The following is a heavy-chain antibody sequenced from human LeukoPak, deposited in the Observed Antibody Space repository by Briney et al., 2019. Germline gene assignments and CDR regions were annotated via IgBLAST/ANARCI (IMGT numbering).Heavy chain of an antibody. J-gene: IGHJ6*03. CDR1: GFTVSSNY. CDR2: IYSGGST. V-gene: IGHV3-53*01. Sequence: PGGSLRLSCAASGFTVSSNYMSWVRQAPGKGLEWVSVIYSGGSTYYADSVKGRFTISRDNSKNTLYLQMNSLRAEDTAVYYCAKVFGAAGRDFYYYMDVWGKRTTVTISS. D-gene: IGHD6-13*01. CDR3: AKVFGAAGRDFYYYMDV.